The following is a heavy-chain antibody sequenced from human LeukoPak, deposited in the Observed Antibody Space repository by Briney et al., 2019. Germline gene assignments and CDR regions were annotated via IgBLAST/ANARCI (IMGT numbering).Heavy chain of an antibody. V-gene: IGHV4-34*01. D-gene: IGHD3-22*01. J-gene: IGHJ4*02. CDR1: GGSFSGYY. CDR2: INHSGST. CDR3: AAALPFLYYYDSSGYSRGSDY. Sequence: SETLSLTCAVYGGSFSGYYWSWIRQPPGKGLEWIGEINHSGSTNYNPSLKSRVTISVDTSKNQFSLKLSSVTAADTAVYYCAAALPFLYYYDSSGYSRGSDYWGQGTLVTVSS.